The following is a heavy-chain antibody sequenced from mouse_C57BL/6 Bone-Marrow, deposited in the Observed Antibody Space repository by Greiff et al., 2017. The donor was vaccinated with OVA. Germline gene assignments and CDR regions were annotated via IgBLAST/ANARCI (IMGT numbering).Heavy chain of an antibody. V-gene: IGHV10-1*01. D-gene: IGHD1-2*01. J-gene: IGHJ1*03. CDR1: GFSFNTYA. CDR3: VRPKPTAAWYFDV. Sequence: EVRLVESGGGLVQPKGSLKLSCAASGFSFNTYAMNWVRQAPGKGLEWVARIRSKSNNYATYYADSVKDRFTISRDDSESMLYLQMNNLKTEDTAMYYCVRPKPTAAWYFDVWGTGTTVTVSS. CDR2: IRSKSNNYAT.